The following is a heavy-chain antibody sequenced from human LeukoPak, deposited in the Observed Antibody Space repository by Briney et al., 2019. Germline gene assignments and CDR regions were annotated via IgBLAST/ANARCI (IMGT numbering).Heavy chain of an antibody. D-gene: IGHD5-24*01. CDR2: IYYSGST. Sequence: PSETLSLTCTVSGGSISSSSYYWGWIRQPPGEGLEWIGSIYYSGSTYYNPSLKSRVTIPVDTSTNQFSLKLSYITAADTAVFYCARAELEMATPGYYYMDVWGKGTTVTISS. V-gene: IGHV4-39*07. CDR3: ARAELEMATPGYYYMDV. CDR1: GGSISSSSYY. J-gene: IGHJ6*03.